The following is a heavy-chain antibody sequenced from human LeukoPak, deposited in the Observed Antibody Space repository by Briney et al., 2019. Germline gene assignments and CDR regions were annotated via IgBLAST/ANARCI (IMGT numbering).Heavy chain of an antibody. J-gene: IGHJ4*02. CDR1: GYSFTTYW. CDR2: IYPGDSDT. V-gene: IGHV5-51*01. CDR3: ARRNGYDSSYYFDY. Sequence: LGESLKISCKASGYSFTTYWIGWVRQLPGKGLEWVGNIYPGDSDTRYSPSFQGRVTISVDKSIGTAYLQWSSLKASDTAIYYCARRNGYDSSYYFDYWDQVNLVTVSS. D-gene: IGHD5-12*01.